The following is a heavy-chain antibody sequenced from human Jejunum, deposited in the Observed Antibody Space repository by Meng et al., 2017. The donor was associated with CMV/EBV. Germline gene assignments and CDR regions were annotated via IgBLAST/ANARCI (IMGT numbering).Heavy chain of an antibody. V-gene: IGHV1-3*02. CDR1: YTFTNYA. Sequence: YTFTNYAIHGVRQAPGQRLEWVGWSNAGNGNTKHSQEFQIRVTITRDTSASTAYMDLSSLRSEDTAVYYCVRAGRDDYDRQRHFDHWGQGTLVTVSS. J-gene: IGHJ4*02. CDR3: VRAGRDDYDRQRHFDH. D-gene: IGHD5-24*01. CDR2: SNAGNGNT.